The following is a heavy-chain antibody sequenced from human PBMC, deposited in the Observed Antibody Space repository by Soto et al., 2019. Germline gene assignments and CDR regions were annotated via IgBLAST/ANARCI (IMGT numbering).Heavy chain of an antibody. D-gene: IGHD7-27*01. Sequence: QVQLVQSGSEVKRPGTSVKLSCKAAGYTFNAYSVHWERQAPGQRLEWMGMINPSGDTTTYAQNFQGRVTMSRDTSTTTVYMELSGLRSEDTAVYYCARDWALDYWGQGTLVTVSS. CDR3: ARDWALDY. J-gene: IGHJ4*02. V-gene: IGHV1-46*02. CDR1: GYTFNAYS. CDR2: INPSGDTT.